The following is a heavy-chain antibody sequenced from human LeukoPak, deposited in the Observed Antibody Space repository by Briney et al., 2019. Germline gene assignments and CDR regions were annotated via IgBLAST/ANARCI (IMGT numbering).Heavy chain of an antibody. Sequence: GGSLRLSCAASGFTFLSHGMHWVCQAPGKGLEWVAFIRYDGTNKYYSDSVKGRFTISRDSFENTVYLQMNSLRAEDTAMYYCSKDRLAEAGTFDSWGQGTLVTVSS. CDR3: SKDRLAEAGTFDS. J-gene: IGHJ4*02. CDR2: IRYDGTNK. CDR1: GFTFLSHG. D-gene: IGHD6-13*01. V-gene: IGHV3-30*02.